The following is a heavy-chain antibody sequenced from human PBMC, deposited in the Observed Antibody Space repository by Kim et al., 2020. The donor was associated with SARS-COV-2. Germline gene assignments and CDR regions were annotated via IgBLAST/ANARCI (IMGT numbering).Heavy chain of an antibody. Sequence: YATKFQGRVTITADKSTSTAYMELSSLRSEDTAVYYCARGRIQLWLLDYWGQGTLVTVSS. D-gene: IGHD5-18*01. J-gene: IGHJ4*02. CDR3: ARGRIQLWLLDY. V-gene: IGHV1-69*04.